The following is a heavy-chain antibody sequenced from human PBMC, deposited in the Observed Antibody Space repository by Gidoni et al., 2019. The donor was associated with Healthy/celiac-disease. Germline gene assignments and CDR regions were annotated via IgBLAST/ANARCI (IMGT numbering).Heavy chain of an antibody. CDR1: GFTFRSYA. CDR2: ISSNGGST. D-gene: IGHD3-16*02. V-gene: IGHV3-64*01. CDR3: ARAIGDDYVWGSYRSAYFDY. J-gene: IGHJ4*02. Sequence: EVQLVESGGGLVQPGGSLRLSCAASGFTFRSYAMHWVRQAPGKGLEYVSAISSNGGSTYYANSVKGRFTISRDNSKNTLYLQMGSLRAEDMAVYYCARAIGDDYVWGSYRSAYFDYWGQGTLVTVSS.